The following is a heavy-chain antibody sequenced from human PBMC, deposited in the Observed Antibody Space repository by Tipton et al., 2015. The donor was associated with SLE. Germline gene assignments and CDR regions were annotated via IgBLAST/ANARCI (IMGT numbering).Heavy chain of an antibody. CDR2: INPSGGST. J-gene: IGHJ3*02. V-gene: IGHV1-46*01. Sequence: QLVQSGAEVKKPGASVKVSCKVSGYTLTELSMHWVRQAPGQGLEWMGIINPSGGSTTYAQKFQGRVTMTRDTSTSTVYMELSSLRSEDTAVYYCASNGGGLKAFDIWGQGTMVTVSS. CDR3: ASNGGGLKAFDI. D-gene: IGHD3-16*01. CDR1: GYTLTELS.